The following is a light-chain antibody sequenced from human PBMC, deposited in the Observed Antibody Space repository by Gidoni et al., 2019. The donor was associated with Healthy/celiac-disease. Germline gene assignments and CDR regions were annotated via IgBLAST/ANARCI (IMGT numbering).Light chain of an antibody. Sequence: DIQMTQSPSTLSASVGDRVPITCRARQSISSWLAWYQEKPGKAPKHLIYKASSLESGVPSRFSGSGSGTEFTLTISSLQPDDFATYYCQQYNSYSSFGQGTKLEIK. CDR2: KAS. CDR3: QQYNSYSS. J-gene: IGKJ2*01. CDR1: QSISSW. V-gene: IGKV1-5*03.